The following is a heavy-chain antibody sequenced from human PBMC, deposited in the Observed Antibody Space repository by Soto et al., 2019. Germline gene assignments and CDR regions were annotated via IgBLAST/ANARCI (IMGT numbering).Heavy chain of an antibody. V-gene: IGHV1-18*01. D-gene: IGHD6-13*01. J-gene: IGHJ4*02. CDR1: GYTFTSYG. CDR2: ISAYNGNT. CDR3: ARARGPDSSSFY. Sequence: QVQLVQSGAEVKKPGASVKVSCKASGYTFTSYGISWVRQAPGQGLEWMGWISAYNGNTNYAQKLQGRVTMTTETSTSTADMELRSLRSDDTAVYYWARARGPDSSSFYWGQGALGTVSS.